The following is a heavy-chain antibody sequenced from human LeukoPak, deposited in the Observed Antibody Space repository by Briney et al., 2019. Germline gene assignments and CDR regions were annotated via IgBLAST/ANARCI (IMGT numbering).Heavy chain of an antibody. D-gene: IGHD2-2*01. J-gene: IGHJ6*04. CDR1: GYTFTSYG. CDR2: ISAYNGNT. Sequence: ASVKVSCKASGYTFTSYGISWVRQAPGQGLEWMGWISAYNGNTNYAQKLQGRVTMSTDTSTSTAYMELRSLRSDDTAVYYCARLCSSTSCYPHYYYGMDVWGKGTTVTVSS. CDR3: ARLCSSTSCYPHYYYGMDV. V-gene: IGHV1-18*04.